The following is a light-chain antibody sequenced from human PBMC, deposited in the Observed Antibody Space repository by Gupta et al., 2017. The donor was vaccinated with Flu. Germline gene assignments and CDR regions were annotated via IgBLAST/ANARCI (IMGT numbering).Light chain of an antibody. Sequence: DIVMTQSPDSLAVSLGERATISCRSSQSVFTSNGRNSLAWYQQKPGQPPKLLIYWASTRESGVPDRFSGSGSGTAFTLTISSLQAEDVAVYYCQQYSGPPWTFGQGTKVEIK. CDR3: QQYSGPPWT. J-gene: IGKJ1*01. CDR1: QSVFTSNGRNS. CDR2: WAS. V-gene: IGKV4-1*01.